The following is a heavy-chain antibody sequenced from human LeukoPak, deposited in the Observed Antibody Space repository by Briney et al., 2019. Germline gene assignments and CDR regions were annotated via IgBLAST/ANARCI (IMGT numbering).Heavy chain of an antibody. V-gene: IGHV3-48*01. CDR2: ISSSSSTI. CDR3: ARVDGGSFDY. CDR1: GFTFSSYS. J-gene: IGHJ4*02. Sequence: GGSLRLSCAASGFTFSSYSMNWVRQAPGKGLEWVSYISSSSSTIYYADSVKGRFTISRDNSKNTLYLQMNSLGAEDTAVYYCARVDGGSFDYWGQGTLVTVSS. D-gene: IGHD5-24*01.